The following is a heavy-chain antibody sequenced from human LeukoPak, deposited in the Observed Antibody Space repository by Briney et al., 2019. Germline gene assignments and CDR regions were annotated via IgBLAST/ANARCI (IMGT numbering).Heavy chain of an antibody. Sequence: SETLSLTCTVSGGSISSYYWSWIRQPPGKGLEWIGYIYYSGSTNYNPSLKSRVTISVDTSKNQFSLKLSSVTAADTAVYYCARGNYGGNSRRFDYWGQGTLVTVSS. CDR2: IYYSGST. J-gene: IGHJ4*02. CDR1: GGSISSYY. CDR3: ARGNYGGNSRRFDY. D-gene: IGHD4-23*01. V-gene: IGHV4-59*08.